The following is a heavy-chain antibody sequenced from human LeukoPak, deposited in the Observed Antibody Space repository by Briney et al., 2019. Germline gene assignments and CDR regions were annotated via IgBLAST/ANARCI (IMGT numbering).Heavy chain of an antibody. CDR3: AGDPPGTPVGFDV. CDR1: AGPFNRSA. J-gene: IGHJ3*01. D-gene: IGHD3-10*01. CDR2: ITPLSATP. Sequence: ASVKVSCTASAGPFNRSAISWARQAPGQGLEWMGRITPLSATPSQSQWIQGRVTITADISTNTVYLDLSSLRSEDTALYFCAGDPPGTPVGFDVWGQGTMVTVSS. V-gene: IGHV1-69*06.